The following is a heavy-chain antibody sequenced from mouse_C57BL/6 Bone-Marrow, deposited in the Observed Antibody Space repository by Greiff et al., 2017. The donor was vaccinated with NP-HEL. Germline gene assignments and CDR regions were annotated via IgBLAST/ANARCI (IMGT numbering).Heavy chain of an antibody. CDR3: ARGPYYYGSSFDY. CDR2: IDPANGNT. J-gene: IGHJ2*01. D-gene: IGHD1-1*01. V-gene: IGHV14-3*01. CDR1: GFNIKNTY. Sequence: VHVKQSVAELVRPGASVKLSCTASGFNIKNTYMHWVKQRPEQGLEWIGRIDPANGNTKYAPKFQGKATITADTSSNTAYLQLSSLTSEDTAIYYCARGPYYYGSSFDYWGQGTTLTVSS.